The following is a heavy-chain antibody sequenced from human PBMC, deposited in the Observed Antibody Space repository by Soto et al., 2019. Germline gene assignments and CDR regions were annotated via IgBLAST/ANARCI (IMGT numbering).Heavy chain of an antibody. J-gene: IGHJ5*02. D-gene: IGHD3-16*01. Sequence: QVQLVQSGAEVREPGASVKVSCKASGYSFTNNDVSWVRQATGQGLEWMGWMNPESGDTGYAQKFQGRVTMTRDISKATAYMELSSLRSDDTAIYYCARMATFGSLNWFDPWGQGTLVTVSS. CDR2: MNPESGDT. CDR3: ARMATFGSLNWFDP. V-gene: IGHV1-8*01. CDR1: GYSFTNND.